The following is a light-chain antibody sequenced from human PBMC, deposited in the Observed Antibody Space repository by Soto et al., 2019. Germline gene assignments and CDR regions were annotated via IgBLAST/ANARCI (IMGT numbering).Light chain of an antibody. CDR1: QSVLYSSNNKNY. V-gene: IGKV4-1*01. CDR3: QQYYSTHRK. Sequence: DIVMTQSPDSLAVSLGERATINCKSSQSVLYSSNNKNYLAWYQQKPGQPPKLLIYWASTRESGVPDRFSGSGSGTDFTLTISSLQAEDVEVYYCQQYYSTHRKFGKGTKVDI. J-gene: IGKJ1*01. CDR2: WAS.